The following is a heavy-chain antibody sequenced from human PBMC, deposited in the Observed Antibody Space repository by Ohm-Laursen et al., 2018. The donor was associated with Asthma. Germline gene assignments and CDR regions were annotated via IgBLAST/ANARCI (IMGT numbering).Heavy chain of an antibody. J-gene: IGHJ6*02. Sequence: SLRLSCAASGFTFSGSAMHWVRQASGKGLEWVGRIRSKANSYATAYAASVKGRFTISRDDSKNTAYLQMNSLKTEDTAVYYCKQVGAPSGMDVWGQGTTVTVSS. CDR3: KQVGAPSGMDV. CDR1: GFTFSGSA. D-gene: IGHD1-26*01. CDR2: IRSKANSYAT. V-gene: IGHV3-73*01.